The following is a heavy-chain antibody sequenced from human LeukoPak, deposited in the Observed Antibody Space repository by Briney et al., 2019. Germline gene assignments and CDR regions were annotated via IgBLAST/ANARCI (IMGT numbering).Heavy chain of an antibody. CDR3: AKIPVGFGEFLFLGY. J-gene: IGHJ4*02. Sequence: GGSLRLSCAASGFTFSSYSMNWVRQAPGKGLEWVSSISSSSSYIYYADSVKGRFTISRDNSKNTLYLQMNSLRAEDTAVYYCAKIPVGFGEFLFLGYWGQGTLVTVSS. V-gene: IGHV3-21*04. CDR1: GFTFSSYS. CDR2: ISSSSSYI. D-gene: IGHD3-10*01.